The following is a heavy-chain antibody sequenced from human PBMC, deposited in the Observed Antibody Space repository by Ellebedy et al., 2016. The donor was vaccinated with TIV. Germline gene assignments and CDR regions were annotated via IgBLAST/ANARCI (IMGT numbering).Heavy chain of an antibody. CDR1: GGSVSSGSYY. D-gene: IGHD3-22*01. J-gene: IGHJ3*02. CDR2: INHSGST. Sequence: ESLKISXTVSGGSVSSGSYYWSWIRQPPGKGLEWIGEINHSGSTNYNPSLKSRVTISVDTSKNQFSLKLSSVTAADTAVYYCARGLFVDSSGYYYVFKVFAFDIWGQGTMVTVSS. V-gene: IGHV4-39*07. CDR3: ARGLFVDSSGYYYVFKVFAFDI.